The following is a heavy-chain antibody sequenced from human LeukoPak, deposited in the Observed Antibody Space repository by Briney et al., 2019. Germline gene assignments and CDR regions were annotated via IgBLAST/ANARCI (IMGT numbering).Heavy chain of an antibody. J-gene: IGHJ6*03. CDR1: GFTFSSYS. V-gene: IGHV3-48*01. Sequence: PGGSLRLSCAASGFTFSSYSMNWIRQAPGKGLEWVSYMDSSGSSVHYADSVKGRFTISRDNAKNSLYLQMNSLRAEDTAVYYCARETPIAVAGTIYFYFYMDVWGKGTTVTVSS. D-gene: IGHD6-19*01. CDR2: MDSSGSSV. CDR3: ARETPIAVAGTIYFYFYMDV.